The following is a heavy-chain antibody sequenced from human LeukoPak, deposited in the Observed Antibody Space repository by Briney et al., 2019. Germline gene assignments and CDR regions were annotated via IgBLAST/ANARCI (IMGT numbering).Heavy chain of an antibody. J-gene: IGHJ4*02. D-gene: IGHD3-16*01. CDR3: ARRLFGAYYDY. V-gene: IGHV4-38-2*02. CDR1: GYSISSGYY. Sequence: SETLSLTCTVSGYSISSGYYWGWIRPPPGKGLEWIGSIYHSGSTYYNPSLKSRVTISVDTSKNQFSLKLSSVTAADTAVYYCARRLFGAYYDYWGQGTLVTVSS. CDR2: IYHSGST.